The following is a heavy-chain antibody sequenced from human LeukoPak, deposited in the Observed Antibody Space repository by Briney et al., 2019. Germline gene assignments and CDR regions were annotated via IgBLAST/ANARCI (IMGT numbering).Heavy chain of an antibody. CDR2: INWNGGST. V-gene: IGHV3-20*04. D-gene: IGHD1-26*01. J-gene: IGHJ6*03. CDR1: GFTFDDYG. CDR3: AKGYGWEASYYYYYMDV. Sequence: GGSLRLSCAASGFTFDDYGMSWVRQAPGKGLEWVSGINWNGGSTGYADSVKGRFTISRDNAKNTLYLQMNSLRAEDTAVYYCAKGYGWEASYYYYYMDVWGKGTTVTISS.